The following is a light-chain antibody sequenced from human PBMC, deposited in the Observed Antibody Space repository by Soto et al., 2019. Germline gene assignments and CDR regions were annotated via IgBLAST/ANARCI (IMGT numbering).Light chain of an antibody. V-gene: IGLV2-14*01. Sequence: QSALTQPASVSGSPGQSITISCSGTSSDVGGYNSVSWYQQHPGKAPKVMVYEVNNRPSGISDRFSGSKSGNTASLTISGLQAEDEADYYCCSYTSSRTYVFGTGTKVTVL. J-gene: IGLJ1*01. CDR2: EVN. CDR1: SSDVGGYNS. CDR3: CSYTSSRTYV.